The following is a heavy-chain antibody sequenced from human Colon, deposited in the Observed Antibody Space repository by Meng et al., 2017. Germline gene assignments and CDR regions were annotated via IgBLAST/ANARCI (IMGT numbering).Heavy chain of an antibody. CDR2: IYHSGST. J-gene: IGHJ3*02. Sequence: SETLSLTCTVSGYSISSGYYWGWIRQPPGKGLEWIGSIYHSGSTYYNPSLKSRVTISVDTSKNQFPLKLSSVTAADTAVYYCARAMVRGVSAFDIWGQGTMVTVSS. CDR3: ARAMVRGVSAFDI. V-gene: IGHV4-38-2*02. D-gene: IGHD3-10*01. CDR1: GYSISSGYY.